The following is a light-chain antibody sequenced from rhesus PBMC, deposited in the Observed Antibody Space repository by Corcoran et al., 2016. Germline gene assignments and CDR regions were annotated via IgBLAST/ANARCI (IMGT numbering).Light chain of an antibody. V-gene: IGKV3-42*03. J-gene: IGKJ4*01. CDR2: GSS. CDR3: QQYSNWPLT. CDR1: QIVSAD. Sequence: EIVMTQSPATLSLSPGERATLSCRASQIVSADLAWYQQKPGPAPSLLTYGSSTRATGIPDRFSARGSGTDFTLPISSLEPEDFAFYFCQQYSNWPLTFGGGTKVEIK.